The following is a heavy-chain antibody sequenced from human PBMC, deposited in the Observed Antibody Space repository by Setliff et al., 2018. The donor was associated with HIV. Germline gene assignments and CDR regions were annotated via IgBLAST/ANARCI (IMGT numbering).Heavy chain of an antibody. CDR3: ARDYYSSGWYDFSDY. D-gene: IGHD6-19*01. CDR2: ISNSLTI. J-gene: IGHJ4*02. Sequence: GGSLRLSCEASGFAFSSYEMNWVRQAPGKGLEWVAYISNSLTIYYADSVKGRFSISRDNAKNSLYLQMNSLRAEDTAVYYCARDYYSSGWYDFSDYWGQGTLVTVSS. V-gene: IGHV3-48*03. CDR1: GFAFSSYE.